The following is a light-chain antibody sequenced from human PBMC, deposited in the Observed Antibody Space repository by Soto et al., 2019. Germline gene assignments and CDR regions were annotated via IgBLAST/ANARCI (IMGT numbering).Light chain of an antibody. V-gene: IGLV2-8*01. Sequence: QSALAQPPSASGSPGQSVTISCTGTSSDIGTYDYVSWYQHLPDEAPKLIIYEVSRRPSGVPDRFSGSKSGNTASLTVSGLQAEDEGDYYCCSYGGGNNFYVFGTGTKVTVL. CDR2: EVS. J-gene: IGLJ1*01. CDR1: SSDIGTYDY. CDR3: CSYGGGNNFYV.